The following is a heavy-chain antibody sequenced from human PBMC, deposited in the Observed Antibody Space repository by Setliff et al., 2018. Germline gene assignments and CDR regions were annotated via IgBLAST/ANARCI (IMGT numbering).Heavy chain of an antibody. CDR2: ISSCSSTI. Sequence: GGSLRLSCAASGFTFSSYSMNWVRQAPGKGLEWVSYISSCSSTIYYADSVKGRFTISRDNAQNSLYLQMNSLRAEDTAVYYCARVYSGYDPNHYFDYWGQGTLVTVSS. CDR3: ARVYSGYDPNHYFDY. J-gene: IGHJ4*02. CDR1: GFTFSSYS. D-gene: IGHD5-12*01. V-gene: IGHV3-48*04.